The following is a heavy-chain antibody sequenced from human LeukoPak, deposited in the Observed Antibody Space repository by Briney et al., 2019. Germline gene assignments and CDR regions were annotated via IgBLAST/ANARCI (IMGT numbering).Heavy chain of an antibody. J-gene: IGHJ4*02. CDR3: ARGGLTYFYDSSGHPSIDY. V-gene: IGHV4-34*01. CDR1: GGSFSGYY. D-gene: IGHD3-22*01. Sequence: SETLSLTCAVYGGSFSGYYWSWIRQPPGKGLEWIGEINHSGSTNYNPFLKSRVTISVDTSKNQFSLKLSSVTAADTAVYYCARGGLTYFYDSSGHPSIDYWGQGTLVTVSS. CDR2: INHSGST.